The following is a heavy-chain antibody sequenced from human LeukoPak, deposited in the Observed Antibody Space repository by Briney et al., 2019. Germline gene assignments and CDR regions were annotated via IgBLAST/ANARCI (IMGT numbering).Heavy chain of an antibody. D-gene: IGHD2-2*01. CDR1: GFTFSSYA. Sequence: GGSLRLSCAASGFTFSSYAMSWVRQAPGKGLEWVSAISGSGGSTYYADSVKGRSTISRDNSKNTLYLQMNSLRAEDTAVYYCAKGIVVVPAAIGAYYYYGMDVWGQGTTVTVSS. CDR2: ISGSGGST. J-gene: IGHJ6*02. CDR3: AKGIVVVPAAIGAYYYYGMDV. V-gene: IGHV3-23*01.